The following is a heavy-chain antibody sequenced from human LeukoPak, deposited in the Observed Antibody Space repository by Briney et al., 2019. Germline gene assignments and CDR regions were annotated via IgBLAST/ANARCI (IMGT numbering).Heavy chain of an antibody. Sequence: SETLSLTCTVSGGSISSYYWSWIRQPPGKGLEWIGYIYYSGSTNYNPSLKSRVTISVDTPKNQFSLKLSSVTAADTAVYYCARARLGELIPYYFDYWGQGTLVTVSS. CDR2: IYYSGST. D-gene: IGHD3-10*01. CDR1: GGSISSYY. V-gene: IGHV4-59*01. J-gene: IGHJ4*02. CDR3: ARARLGELIPYYFDY.